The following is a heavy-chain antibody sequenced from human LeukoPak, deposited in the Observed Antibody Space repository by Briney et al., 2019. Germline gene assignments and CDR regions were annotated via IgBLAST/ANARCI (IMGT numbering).Heavy chain of an antibody. D-gene: IGHD3-9*01. Sequence: ASVKISCKPSGYTFINHYIHWVRQAPGQGLEWMGVIRPTDGSTSYAQNFQGRLSMTSDTSTSTAYMELSSLRSEDTAIYYWTRTINSWFDPWGQGTPVSVSS. CDR3: TRTINSWFDP. CDR2: IRPTDGST. V-gene: IGHV1-46*01. J-gene: IGHJ5*02. CDR1: GYTFINHY.